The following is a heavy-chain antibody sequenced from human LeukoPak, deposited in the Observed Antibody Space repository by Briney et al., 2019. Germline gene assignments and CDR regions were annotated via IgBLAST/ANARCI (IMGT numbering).Heavy chain of an antibody. CDR2: ISSNSSYI. D-gene: IGHD3-10*01. CDR3: ARDLMVRGVNGYFDY. CDR1: GFTFSSYS. J-gene: IGHJ4*02. Sequence: GGSLRLSCAASGFTFSSYSMNWVRQAPGKGLEWVSSISSNSSYIYYADSVKGRFTISRDNAKNSLYLQMNSLRAEDTAVYYCARDLMVRGVNGYFDYWGQGTLVTVSS. V-gene: IGHV3-21*01.